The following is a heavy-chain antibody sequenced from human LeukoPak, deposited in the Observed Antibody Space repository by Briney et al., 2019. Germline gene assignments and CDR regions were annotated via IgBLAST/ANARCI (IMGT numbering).Heavy chain of an antibody. J-gene: IGHJ6*03. D-gene: IGHD3-10*01. CDR1: GFTLSIYW. V-gene: IGHV3-7*03. CDR3: ARAGAMVRDYMDV. Sequence: PGGSLRLSCAASGFTLSIYWMSWVRQAPGKGLEWVANIKQDGSEKYYVDSVKGRFTISRDNAKNSLYLQMNSLRAEDTALYYCARAGAMVRDYMDVWGKGTTVTVSS. CDR2: IKQDGSEK.